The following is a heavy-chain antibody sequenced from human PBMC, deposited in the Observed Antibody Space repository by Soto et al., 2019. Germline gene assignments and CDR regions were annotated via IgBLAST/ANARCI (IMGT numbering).Heavy chain of an antibody. Sequence: PXETLSLTCTVSGGSVSSGSYYWSWIRQPPGKGLEWIGYIYYSGSTNYNPSLKSRVTISVDTSKNQFSLKLSSVTAADTAVYYCARDLAGYCSGGSCYPYGMDVWGQGTTVTVSS. J-gene: IGHJ6*02. V-gene: IGHV4-61*01. CDR2: IYYSGST. CDR1: GGSVSSGSYY. D-gene: IGHD2-15*01. CDR3: ARDLAGYCSGGSCYPYGMDV.